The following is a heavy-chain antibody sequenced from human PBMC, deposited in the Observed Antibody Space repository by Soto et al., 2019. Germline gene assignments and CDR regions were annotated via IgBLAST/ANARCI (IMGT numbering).Heavy chain of an antibody. Sequence: SETLSLTCTFSCSSISSSSSYWVWSRQPPGKGLEWIGSIYYSGSTYYNPSLKSRVTISVDTSKNQFSLKLSSVTAADTAVYYCARLVQLLQGRWFDPWGQGTLVTVS. CDR3: ARLVQLLQGRWFDP. CDR1: CSSISSSSSY. J-gene: IGHJ5*02. V-gene: IGHV4-39*07. CDR2: IYYSGST. D-gene: IGHD2-15*01.